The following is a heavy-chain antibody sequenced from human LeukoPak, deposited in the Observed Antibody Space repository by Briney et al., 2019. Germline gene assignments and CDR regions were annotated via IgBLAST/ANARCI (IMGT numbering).Heavy chain of an antibody. CDR1: GGSISSSNW. CDR3: ARGSDRLEWLSPFDY. V-gene: IGHV4-4*02. J-gene: IGHJ4*02. D-gene: IGHD3-3*01. Sequence: PSGTLSLTCAVSGGSISSSNWWSWVRQPPGKGLEWIGEIYHSGSTNYNPSLKSRVTISVDKSKNQFSLKLSSVTAADTAVYYCARGSDRLEWLSPFDYWGQGTLVTVSS. CDR2: IYHSGST.